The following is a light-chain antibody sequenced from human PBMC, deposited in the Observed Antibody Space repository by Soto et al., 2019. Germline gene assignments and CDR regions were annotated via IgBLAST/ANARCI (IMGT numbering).Light chain of an antibody. V-gene: IGKV1-5*01. CDR3: QQYNAN. CDR1: QSISTW. Sequence: DIQMTQSPSTLFASLGDRFTITCRASQSISTWLAWYQEKPGKAPKLLIYDGSSLGSGVPSRFSGSGSGTEFTLTISSLQPEDFATYYCQQYNANFGQGTRLEIK. J-gene: IGKJ2*01. CDR2: DGS.